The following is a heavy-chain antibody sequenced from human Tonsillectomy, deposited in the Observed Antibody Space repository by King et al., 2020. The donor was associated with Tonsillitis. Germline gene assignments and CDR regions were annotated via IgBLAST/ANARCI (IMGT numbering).Heavy chain of an antibody. V-gene: IGHV1-8*01. CDR3: ARGTEAVKIYGMDV. CDR1: GYTFTSYD. Sequence: VQLVESGAEVKKPGASVKVSCKASGYTFTSYDINWVRQATGQGLEWMGWMNPNSGNTGYAQKFQGRVTMTRNTSISTAYMELSSLRSEDAAVYYCARGTEAVKIYGMDVWGQGTTVTVSS. CDR2: MNPNSGNT. J-gene: IGHJ6*02.